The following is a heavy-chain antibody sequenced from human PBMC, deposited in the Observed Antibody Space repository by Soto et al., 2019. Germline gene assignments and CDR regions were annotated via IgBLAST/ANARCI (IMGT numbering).Heavy chain of an antibody. D-gene: IGHD6-13*01. J-gene: IGHJ6*03. CDR3: AKRGYSSSWYRSPYYYYMDV. V-gene: IGHV3-23*01. CDR2: ISGSGGST. CDR1: GLTFSSYA. Sequence: GGSLRXXXAASGLTFSSYAMSWVRQAPGKGLEWVSAISGSGGSTYYADSVKARFTISRDNSKNTLYLQMNSLRAEDTAVYYCAKRGYSSSWYRSPYYYYMDVWGKGTTVTVSS.